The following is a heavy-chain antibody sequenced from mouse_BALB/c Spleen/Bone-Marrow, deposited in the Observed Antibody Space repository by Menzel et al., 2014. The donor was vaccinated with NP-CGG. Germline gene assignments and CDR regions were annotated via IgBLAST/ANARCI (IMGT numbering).Heavy chain of an antibody. J-gene: IGHJ4*01. V-gene: IGHV14-3*02. Sequence: DVQLVESGAELVKPGAPVKLSCTASGFNIKDTYMHWVKQRPEQGLEWIGRIDPANGNTKYDPKFQGKATITADTSSNTAYLQLSSLTSEDTAVYYCARWEYYAMDYWGQGTSVTVSS. CDR1: GFNIKDTY. D-gene: IGHD4-1*01. CDR2: IDPANGNT. CDR3: ARWEYYAMDY.